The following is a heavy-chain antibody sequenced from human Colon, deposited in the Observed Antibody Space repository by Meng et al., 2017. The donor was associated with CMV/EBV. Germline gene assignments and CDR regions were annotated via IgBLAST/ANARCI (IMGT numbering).Heavy chain of an antibody. CDR3: ARGKYGGGAN. V-gene: IGHV4-34*01. CDR2: INQSGST. Sequence: QVQLNQWGAGLLKPSETQSLICAVYGGSFSGYYWSWIRQPPGKGLEWIGEINQSGSTNYNPSLESRVTMSVDTSKNQFSLKVTSVTAADTAMYYCARGKYGGGANWGQGTLVTVSS. J-gene: IGHJ4*02. CDR1: GGSFSGYY. D-gene: IGHD4-23*01.